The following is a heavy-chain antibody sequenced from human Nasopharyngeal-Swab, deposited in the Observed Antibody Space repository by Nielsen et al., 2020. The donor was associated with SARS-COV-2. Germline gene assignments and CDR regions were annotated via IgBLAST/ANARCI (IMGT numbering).Heavy chain of an antibody. V-gene: IGHV3-13*01. J-gene: IGHJ4*02. CDR1: GFTFSSYD. Sequence: GGSLRLSCAASGFTFSSYDMHWVRQATGKGLEWVSAIGTAGDTYYPGSVKGRFTISRENAKNSLYLQMNSLRAGDTAVYYCARGFQYSSSWSGGGFDYWGQGTLVTVSS. CDR2: IGTAGDT. CDR3: ARGFQYSSSWSGGGFDY. D-gene: IGHD6-13*01.